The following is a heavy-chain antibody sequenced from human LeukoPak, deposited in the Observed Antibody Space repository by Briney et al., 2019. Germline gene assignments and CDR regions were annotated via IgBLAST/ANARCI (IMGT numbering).Heavy chain of an antibody. CDR1: GGSFSGYY. Sequence: PSETLSLTCAVYGGSFSGYYWSWIRQPPGKGVEWIGEINHSGSINYNPSLKSRLTISVDTSKNQFSLKLSSVTAADTAVYYCARLDIVVVPAAMSYYYYMDVWGKGTTVTVSS. CDR3: ARLDIVVVPAAMSYYYYMDV. J-gene: IGHJ6*03. V-gene: IGHV4-34*01. D-gene: IGHD2-2*01. CDR2: INHSGSI.